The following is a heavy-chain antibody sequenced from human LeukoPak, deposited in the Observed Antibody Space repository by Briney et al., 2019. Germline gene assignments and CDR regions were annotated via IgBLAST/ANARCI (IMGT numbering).Heavy chain of an antibody. J-gene: IGHJ3*02. D-gene: IGHD6-13*01. CDR2: ISSSSSYI. V-gene: IGHV3-21*01. CDR3: ARGKSSSWFAFDI. Sequence: GGSLRLPCAASGFTFSSYSMNWVRQAPGKGLEWVSSISSSSSYIYYADSVKGRFTISRDNAKNSRYLQMNRLRAEDTAVYYCARGKSSSWFAFDIWGQGTMVTVSS. CDR1: GFTFSSYS.